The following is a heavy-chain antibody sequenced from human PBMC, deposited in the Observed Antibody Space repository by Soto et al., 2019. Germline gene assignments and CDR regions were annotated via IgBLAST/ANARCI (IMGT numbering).Heavy chain of an antibody. CDR1: GGSVSSGPYY. Sequence: SETLSLTCTVSGGSVSSGPYYWNWIRQPPGKGLEWIGHIFYSGDTKYNPSLKNRVTISVDTSKSQFSLRLSSVTAADTAVYYCATDHSVVARRYYYFDLWGRGTPAPVSS. CDR3: ATDHSVVARRYYYFDL. D-gene: IGHD1-26*01. V-gene: IGHV4-61*01. CDR2: IFYSGDT. J-gene: IGHJ2*01.